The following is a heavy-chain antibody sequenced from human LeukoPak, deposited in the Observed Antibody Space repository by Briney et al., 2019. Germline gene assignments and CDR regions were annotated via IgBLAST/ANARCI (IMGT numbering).Heavy chain of an antibody. J-gene: IGHJ4*02. D-gene: IGHD6-19*01. V-gene: IGHV3-53*01. Sequence: PGGSLRLSCVVSGFTVSGNYMSWVRQAPGKGLEWVSIMYASGTTDYADSVKGRFTISRDNSKNTLYPQMSSLRVEDTAVYYCAREGGPYSSTLRGCWGQGTLVTVSS. CDR3: AREGGPYSSTLRGC. CDR1: GFTVSGNY. CDR2: MYASGTT.